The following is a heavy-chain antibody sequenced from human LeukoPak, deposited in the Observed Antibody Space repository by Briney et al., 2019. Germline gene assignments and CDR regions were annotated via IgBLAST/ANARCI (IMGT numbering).Heavy chain of an antibody. J-gene: IGHJ5*02. D-gene: IGHD6-19*01. CDR2: IYPSDSDT. Sequence: GESLKISCKGSGYSFTSYWIGWVRQMPGKGLEWMGIIYPSDSDTRYSPSFQGQVTISADKSISTAYLQWSSLKASDTAMYYCAGLSVAGTRRYNWFDPWGQGTLVTVSS. V-gene: IGHV5-51*01. CDR1: GYSFTSYW. CDR3: AGLSVAGTRRYNWFDP.